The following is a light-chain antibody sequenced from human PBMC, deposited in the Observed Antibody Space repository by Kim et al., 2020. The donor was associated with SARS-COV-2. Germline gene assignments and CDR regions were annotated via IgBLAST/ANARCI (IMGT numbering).Light chain of an antibody. V-gene: IGKV1-33*01. Sequence: DIRMTQSPSSLSASVGDRVTITCQASQDIKNYLNWYQQKPGKAPKLLIYDASTLETGVPSRFSGSASGTDFTFTITSLQPEDIATYYCQQYNNLPWTFGQGTKVDIK. CDR1: QDIKNY. CDR3: QQYNNLPWT. CDR2: DAS. J-gene: IGKJ1*01.